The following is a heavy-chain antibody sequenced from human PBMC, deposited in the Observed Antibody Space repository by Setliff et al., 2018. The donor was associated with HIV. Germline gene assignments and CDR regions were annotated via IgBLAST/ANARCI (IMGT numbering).Heavy chain of an antibody. CDR3: ARVDDGGGAEIDFDY. Sequence: ASVNVSCKASGYTFTSYDINWVRQATGQGLEWMGWMNPNSGNTGYAQKFQGRVTMTRNASISTAYMELSSLRSEDTAVYYCARVDDGGGAEIDFDYWGQGTLVTVSS. V-gene: IGHV1-8*01. D-gene: IGHD4-17*01. J-gene: IGHJ4*02. CDR2: MNPNSGNT. CDR1: GYTFTSYD.